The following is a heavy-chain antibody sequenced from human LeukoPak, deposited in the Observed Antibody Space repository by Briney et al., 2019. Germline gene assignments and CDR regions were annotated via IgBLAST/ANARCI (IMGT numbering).Heavy chain of an antibody. V-gene: IGHV3-30-3*01. CDR3: ARDHPRDYDIDAFDI. CDR1: GFTFSSYA. Sequence: GGSLRLSCAASGFTFSSYAMHWVRQAPGKGLEWVAVISYDGSNKYYADSVKGRFTISRDNSKNTLYLQMNSLRAEDTAVYYCARDHPRDYDIDAFDIWGQGTMVTVSS. D-gene: IGHD3-16*01. J-gene: IGHJ3*02. CDR2: ISYDGSNK.